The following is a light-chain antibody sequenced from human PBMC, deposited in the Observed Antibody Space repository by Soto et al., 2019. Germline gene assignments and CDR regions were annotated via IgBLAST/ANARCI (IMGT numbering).Light chain of an antibody. J-gene: IGLJ1*01. CDR1: SSDVGGYNY. CDR2: EVN. V-gene: IGLV2-8*01. Sequence: QSVLTQPPSASRSPGQSVAISCTVTSSDVGGYNYVSWYQQHPGKAPKLMIYEVNKRPSGVPDRFSGSKSGNTASPTVSGLQAEDEADYYCSSDAGSSNVFGTGTKVTVL. CDR3: SSDAGSSNV.